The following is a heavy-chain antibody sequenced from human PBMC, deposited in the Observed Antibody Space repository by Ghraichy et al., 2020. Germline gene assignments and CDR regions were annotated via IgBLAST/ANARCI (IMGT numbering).Heavy chain of an antibody. CDR3: ARNNYFNWFDP. V-gene: IGHV4-30-2*01. D-gene: IGHD2/OR15-2a*01. CDR1: GGSISSGGYS. J-gene: IGHJ5*02. Sequence: SQTLSLTCAVSGGSISSGGYSWSWIRQPPGKGLEWIGYIYHSGSTYYNPSLKSRVTISVDRSKNQFSLKLSSVTAADTAVYYCARNNYFNWFDPWGQGTLVTVSS. CDR2: IYHSGST.